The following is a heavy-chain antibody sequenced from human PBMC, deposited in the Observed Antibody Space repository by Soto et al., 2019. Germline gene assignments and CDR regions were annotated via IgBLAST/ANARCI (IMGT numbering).Heavy chain of an antibody. D-gene: IGHD6-6*01. V-gene: IGHV1-3*01. Sequence: QVQLVQSGAEVKKPGASVKVSCKASGYTFTNNAIHWVRQAPGQRLEWMGWINAANGNTKYSQKFQGRVTITRDTSASTAYMELSSLRSEDTAVYYCARDTWGGQLVIDYWGQGTLVTVSS. CDR1: GYTFTNNA. CDR2: INAANGNT. CDR3: ARDTWGGQLVIDY. J-gene: IGHJ4*02.